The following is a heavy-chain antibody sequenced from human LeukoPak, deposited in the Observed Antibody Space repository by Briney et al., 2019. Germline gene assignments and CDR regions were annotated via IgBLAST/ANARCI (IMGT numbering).Heavy chain of an antibody. D-gene: IGHD1-26*01. V-gene: IGHV4-4*07. Sequence: PSETLSLTCTVSGGSISGYYWTWIRQPAGKGLEWIGRIYTSGNTNYNPSLKSRVTMSVDTSKNHFSLKLSSVTAADTAVYYCARGALSGGSNSYFDYWGQGTLVTVSS. J-gene: IGHJ4*02. CDR3: ARGALSGGSNSYFDY. CDR2: IYTSGNT. CDR1: GGSISGYY.